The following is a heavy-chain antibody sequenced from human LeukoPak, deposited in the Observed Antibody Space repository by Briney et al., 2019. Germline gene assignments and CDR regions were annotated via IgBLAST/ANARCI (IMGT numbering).Heavy chain of an antibody. Sequence: SETLSLTCTVSGGSISSSSYYWGWIRQPPGKGLEWIGSIYYSGSTYYNPSLKSRVTISVDTSKNQFSLKLSSVTAADTAVYYCARRNYMVRGVIITKNYYYYMDVWGKGTTVTISS. CDR1: GGSISSSSYY. V-gene: IGHV4-39*07. CDR2: IYYSGST. CDR3: ARRNYMVRGVIITKNYYYYMDV. J-gene: IGHJ6*03. D-gene: IGHD3-10*01.